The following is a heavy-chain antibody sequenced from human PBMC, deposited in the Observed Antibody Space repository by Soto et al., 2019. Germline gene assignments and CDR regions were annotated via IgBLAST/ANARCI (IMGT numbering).Heavy chain of an antibody. Sequence: GPVKVSCKASGYTFTSYDINWVRQATGQGLEWMGWMNPNSGNTGYAQKFQGRVTMTRNTSISTAYMELSSLRSEDTAVYYCARGPLYSSSPDVWGQGTTVTVSS. CDR2: MNPNSGNT. CDR3: ARGPLYSSSPDV. CDR1: GYTFTSYD. V-gene: IGHV1-8*01. D-gene: IGHD6-13*01. J-gene: IGHJ6*02.